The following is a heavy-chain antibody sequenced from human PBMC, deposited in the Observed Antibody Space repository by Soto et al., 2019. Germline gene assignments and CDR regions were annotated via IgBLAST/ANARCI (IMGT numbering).Heavy chain of an antibody. CDR2: INPNGGST. V-gene: IGHV1-46*01. D-gene: IGHD5-18*01. J-gene: IGHJ6*03. CDR1: GYIFINYY. Sequence: ASVKVSCKASGYIFINYYIHWVRQAPGQGLERIGIINPNGGSTNYAQKFRGRVTMARNTSTSTVYMDLSSLRSDDTAVYYCARGGLESSGYSYGYLTHYYYYYMDVWGKGTTVTVSS. CDR3: ARGGLESSGYSYGYLTHYYYYYMDV.